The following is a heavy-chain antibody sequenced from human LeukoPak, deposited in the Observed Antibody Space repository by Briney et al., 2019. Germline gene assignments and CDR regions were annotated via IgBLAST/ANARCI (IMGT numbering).Heavy chain of an antibody. D-gene: IGHD6-13*01. J-gene: IGHJ5*02. CDR1: GGSISSYY. V-gene: IGHV4-31*03. Sequence: SETLSLTCTVSGGSISSYYWSWIRQHPGKGLEWIGYIYYSGSTYYNPSLKSRVTISVDTSKNQFSLKLSSVTAADTAVYYCARAVTRAAAGTLVGWFDPWGQGTLVTVSS. CDR2: IYYSGST. CDR3: ARAVTRAAAGTLVGWFDP.